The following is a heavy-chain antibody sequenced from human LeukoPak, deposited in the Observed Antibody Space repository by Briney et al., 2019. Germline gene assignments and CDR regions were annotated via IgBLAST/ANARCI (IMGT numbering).Heavy chain of an antibody. CDR3: ARDHDRYCSGGSCSEFDY. CDR2: LFSRGST. CDR1: CVAFSSNY. Sequence: GAPLLFCCAACVAFSSNYMRWGRQAPGKGLEEGSGLFSRGSTYYADSVQGRFTISRDNSKNTLYLQMNSLRAEDTAVYYCARDHDRYCSGGSCSEFDYWGQGTLVTVSS. D-gene: IGHD2-15*01. J-gene: IGHJ4*02. V-gene: IGHV3-66*01.